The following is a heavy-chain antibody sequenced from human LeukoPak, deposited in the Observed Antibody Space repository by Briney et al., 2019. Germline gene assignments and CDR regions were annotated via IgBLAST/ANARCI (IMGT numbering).Heavy chain of an antibody. J-gene: IGHJ6*04. CDR2: ISSSGSTI. Sequence: GGSLRLFCAASGFTFSSYEMNWVRQAPGKGLEGVSYISSSGSTIYYADSVKGRFTISRDNAKNSLYLPMNSLRAEDTAVYYCARVRSRGWGGYDPLSRGMDVWGKGTTVTVSS. CDR3: ARVRSRGWGGYDPLSRGMDV. CDR1: GFTFSSYE. V-gene: IGHV3-48*03. D-gene: IGHD5-12*01.